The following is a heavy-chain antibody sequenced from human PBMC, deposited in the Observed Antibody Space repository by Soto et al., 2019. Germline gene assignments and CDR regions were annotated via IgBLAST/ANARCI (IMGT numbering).Heavy chain of an antibody. CDR1: GFTFSSYW. J-gene: IGHJ6*03. Sequence: GGSLRLSCAASGFTFSSYWMHWVRQAPGKGLVWVSRINSDGSSTSYADSVKGRFTISRDNAKNTLYLQINSLRAEDTAVYYCARAWSGSYYYYYYMDVWGKGTTVTVSS. D-gene: IGHD1-26*01. V-gene: IGHV3-74*01. CDR3: ARAWSGSYYYYYYMDV. CDR2: INSDGSST.